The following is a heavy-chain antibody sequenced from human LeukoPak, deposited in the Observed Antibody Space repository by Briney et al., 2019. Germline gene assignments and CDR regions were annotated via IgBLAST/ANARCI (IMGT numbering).Heavy chain of an antibody. Sequence: SETLSLTCTVSGGSITSSTYSWGWIRQPPGTGLEWIGSIYYSGNTYYNPSLQSRVTIPVDTSKNQFSLKLTSVTAADAGVYYCARGRVDGYYDSSGYFDYWGQGTLVTVSS. CDR3: ARGRVDGYYDSSGYFDY. J-gene: IGHJ4*02. V-gene: IGHV4-39*07. CDR1: GGSITSSTYS. CDR2: IYYSGNT. D-gene: IGHD3-22*01.